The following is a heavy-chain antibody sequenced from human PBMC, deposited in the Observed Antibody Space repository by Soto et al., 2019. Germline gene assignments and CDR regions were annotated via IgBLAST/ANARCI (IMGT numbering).Heavy chain of an antibody. V-gene: IGHV1-18*01. Sequence: ASVTVSCKASGYTFASYGMSWVRQAPGQGLEWMGWISAYNGNTNYAQKLQGRVTMTTDTSTSTAYMELRSLRSDDTAVYYCARDTGSYDFWSGYYFPLDYYYYYMDVWGKGTTVTVSS. J-gene: IGHJ6*03. CDR2: ISAYNGNT. CDR1: GYTFASYG. D-gene: IGHD3-3*01. CDR3: ARDTGSYDFWSGYYFPLDYYYYYMDV.